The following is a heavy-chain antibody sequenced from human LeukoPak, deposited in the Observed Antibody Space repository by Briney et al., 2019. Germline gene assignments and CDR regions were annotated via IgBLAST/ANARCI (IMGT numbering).Heavy chain of an antibody. CDR3: AKLAVPTVVGPEHFYMDV. J-gene: IGHJ6*03. V-gene: IGHV3-23*01. D-gene: IGHD6-19*01. CDR1: GFTFRNYA. Sequence: GGSLRLSCAASGFTFRNYAMNWVRQAPGKGLEWVSGISGSGDNTYYADSVKGRFTISRDNSKNTLYLQVNSLRAEDTAVYYCAKLAVPTVVGPEHFYMDVWGKGTTVTVSS. CDR2: ISGSGDNT.